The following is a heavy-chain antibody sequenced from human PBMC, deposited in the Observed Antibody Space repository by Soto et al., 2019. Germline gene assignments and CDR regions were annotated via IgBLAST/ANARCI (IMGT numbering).Heavy chain of an antibody. J-gene: IGHJ4*02. CDR2: ISAYNGNT. D-gene: IGHD2-2*01. CDR1: GYTFTSYG. Sequence: QVQLVQSGAEVKKPGASVKVSCKASGYTFTSYGISWVRQAPGQGLEWMGWISAYNGNTNYAQKLQGRVTMTTDTSTSTAYMEMRSLRSDDTAVYYCARDDIVVVPAAIFLIGRSYFDYWGQGTLVTVSS. CDR3: ARDDIVVVPAAIFLIGRSYFDY. V-gene: IGHV1-18*01.